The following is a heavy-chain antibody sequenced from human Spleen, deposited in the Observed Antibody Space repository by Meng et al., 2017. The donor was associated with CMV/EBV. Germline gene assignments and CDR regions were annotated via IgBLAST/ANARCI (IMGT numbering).Heavy chain of an antibody. CDR3: ARDTSWGLDY. V-gene: IGHV3-30*02. CDR2: IRYDGSNK. J-gene: IGHJ4*02. D-gene: IGHD2-2*01. Sequence: GESLKISCAASGFTFSSYGMHWVRQAPGKGLEWVAFIRYDGSNKYYADSVKGRFTISKDNAKNSLYLQMNSLRAEDTAVYYCARDTSWGLDYWGQGTLVTVSS. CDR1: GFTFSSYG.